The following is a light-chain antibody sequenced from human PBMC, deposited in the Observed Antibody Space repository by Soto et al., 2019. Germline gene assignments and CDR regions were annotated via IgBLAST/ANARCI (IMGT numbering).Light chain of an antibody. CDR2: AAS. CDR1: QTVRTNY. Sequence: EIVLTQSPGTLSLSPGERATLSCRASQTVRTNYVAWYQQRPGQAPRLLIYAASNRAAGVPDRFSGSASGPDFTLTISRLEPEDFAVYYCQQHASSPFTFGTGTKVDIK. J-gene: IGKJ3*01. V-gene: IGKV3-20*01. CDR3: QQHASSPFT.